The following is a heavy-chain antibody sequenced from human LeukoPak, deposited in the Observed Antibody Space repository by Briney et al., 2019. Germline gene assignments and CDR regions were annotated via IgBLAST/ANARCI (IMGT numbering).Heavy chain of an antibody. CDR3: ARVAAYYYDSSGYYYSGPFDY. Sequence: PGGSLRLSCAASGFTFSSYWMSWVRQAPGKGLEWVANIKQDGSEKYYVDSVKGRFTISRDNAKNSLYLQMSSLRAEDTAVYYCARVAAYYYDSSGYYYSGPFDYWGQGTLVTVSS. V-gene: IGHV3-7*03. J-gene: IGHJ4*02. D-gene: IGHD3-22*01. CDR1: GFTFSSYW. CDR2: IKQDGSEK.